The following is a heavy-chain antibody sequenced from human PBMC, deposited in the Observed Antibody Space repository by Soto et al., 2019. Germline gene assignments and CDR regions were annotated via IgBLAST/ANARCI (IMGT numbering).Heavy chain of an antibody. D-gene: IGHD6-19*01. CDR1: GERVGSGGYV. CDR2: IHNSVNT. V-gene: IGHV4-61*03. Sequence: EILPLTCAVSGERVGSGGYVRSWTRQSPGKGLEWIGHIHNSVNTEYNPPLSGRVTISVDTSKNHFYLNLRSVTAADTAIYSWARTDRAGRWAAWYWGQGTLVTVSA. J-gene: IGHJ1*01. CDR3: ARTDRAGRWAAWY.